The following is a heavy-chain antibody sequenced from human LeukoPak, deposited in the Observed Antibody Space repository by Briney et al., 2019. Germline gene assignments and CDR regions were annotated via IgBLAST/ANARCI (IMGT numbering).Heavy chain of an antibody. CDR1: GFTFSNYN. Sequence: GGSLRLSCAASGFTFSNYNMNWVRQAPGRGLEWVSSISSSSGSIYYADSVKGRFTVSRDNAKNSLYLQINNLRDDDTAVYYCVRDSLLWFGEIDYRGQGTLVSVPS. CDR2: ISSSSGSI. J-gene: IGHJ4*02. CDR3: VRDSLLWFGEIDY. V-gene: IGHV3-21*01. D-gene: IGHD3-10*01.